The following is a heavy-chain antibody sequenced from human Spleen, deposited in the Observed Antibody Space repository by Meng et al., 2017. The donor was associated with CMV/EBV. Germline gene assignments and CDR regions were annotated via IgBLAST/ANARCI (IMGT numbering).Heavy chain of an antibody. V-gene: IGHV2-5*01. CDR2: IYWNDDT. CDR3: AYRPEAYYDFWSGYTGWFDP. Sequence: SGPTLVKPTQPLTLTCTFSGFSLSTSGVGVGWIRQPPGKALEWLALIYWNDDTHYSPSLKSRLTITKDTSKNQVVLTMTNMDPVDTATYYCAYRPEAYYDFWSGYTGWFDPWGQGALVTVSS. CDR1: GFSLSTSGVG. J-gene: IGHJ5*02. D-gene: IGHD3-3*01.